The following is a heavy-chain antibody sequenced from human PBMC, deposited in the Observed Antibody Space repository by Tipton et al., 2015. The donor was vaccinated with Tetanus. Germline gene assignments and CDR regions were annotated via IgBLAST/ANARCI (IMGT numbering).Heavy chain of an antibody. CDR1: GYTFTHYG. CDR3: ARGRGLGPHEFFEH. J-gene: IGHJ5*02. Sequence: QMQLVQSGAEVKKPGASVKVSCKASGYTFTHYGVNWVRQAPGQGLEWLGWISPFNDNINYAEKFQGRLTMTTDRSTSTVSMALRSRGSDDTAVYYGARGRGLGPHEFFEHWGQGTLVTVSS. CDR2: ISPFNDNI. V-gene: IGHV1-18*01. D-gene: IGHD3-10*01.